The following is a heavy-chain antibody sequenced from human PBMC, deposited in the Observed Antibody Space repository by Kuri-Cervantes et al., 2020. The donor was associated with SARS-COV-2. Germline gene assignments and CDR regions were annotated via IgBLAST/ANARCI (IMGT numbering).Heavy chain of an antibody. J-gene: IGHJ4*02. CDR3: ARATTVIAYLLDTY. V-gene: IGHV3-30-3*01. CDR1: GFTFSSYA. D-gene: IGHD4-11*01. CDR2: ISYDGSNK. Sequence: GESLKISCAASGFTFSSYAMHWVRQAPGKGLEWVAVISYDGSNKYYADSVKGRFTISRDNSENTLYLQMNSLRAEDTAVYYCARATTVIAYLLDTYWGQGTLVTVSS.